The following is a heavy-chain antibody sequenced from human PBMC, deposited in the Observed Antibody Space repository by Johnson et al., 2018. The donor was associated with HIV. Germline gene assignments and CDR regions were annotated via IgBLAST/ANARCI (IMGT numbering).Heavy chain of an antibody. Sequence: QVQLVESGGGVVQPGRSLRLSCEASGFAFRNSAIHWVRQAPGKALEWVAATSDDGANNYYGDSVKGRFTLSRDNSKNTLVLQMNSLRSDDTALYYCAKTGLGGILGAFDLWGQGTMVIVSS. CDR3: AKTGLGGILGAFDL. CDR1: GFAFRNSA. CDR2: TSDDGANN. J-gene: IGHJ3*01. V-gene: IGHV3-30*18. D-gene: IGHD3/OR15-3a*01.